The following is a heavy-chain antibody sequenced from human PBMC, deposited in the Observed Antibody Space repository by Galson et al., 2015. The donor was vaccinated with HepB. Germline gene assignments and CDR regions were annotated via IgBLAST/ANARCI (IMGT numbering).Heavy chain of an antibody. CDR1: GASISNYY. J-gene: IGHJ4*02. CDR2: IYASGTN. Sequence: TLSLTCTVSGASISNYYWSWIRQPAGKGLEWIGRIYASGTNNYNPSLKTRVTMSVDTSKNQISLRLSSVTAADTALYYCASFRLGDMVNWGQGTLVTVSS. D-gene: IGHD3-16*01. CDR3: ASFRLGDMVN. V-gene: IGHV4-4*07.